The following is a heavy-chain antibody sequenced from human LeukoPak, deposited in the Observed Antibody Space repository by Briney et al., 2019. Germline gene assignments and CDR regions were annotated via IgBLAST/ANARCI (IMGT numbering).Heavy chain of an antibody. V-gene: IGHV3-23*01. Sequence: GGSLRLSCAASGFTFSSYAMSWVRQAPGKGLEWVSSISGNGGSTYDADSVKGRFTISRDNSKSTLYLQMNSLRAEDTAVYYCAKDRDIVVAPLFDYWGQGTLVTVSS. CDR1: GFTFSSYA. CDR2: ISGNGGST. D-gene: IGHD2-2*01. CDR3: AKDRDIVVAPLFDY. J-gene: IGHJ4*02.